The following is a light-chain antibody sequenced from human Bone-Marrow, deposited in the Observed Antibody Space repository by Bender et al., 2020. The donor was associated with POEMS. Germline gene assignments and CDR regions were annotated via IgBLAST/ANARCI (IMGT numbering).Light chain of an antibody. Sequence: QSALTQPPSASGSPGQSVTISCTGTSSDIGVYIYVSWYQQHPGKAPKLIIHEVTQRPSGVPDRFSGSKSGNTASLTISGLQAEDEADYYCSSFTTSSTGVVGTGTKVTV. CDR1: SSDIGVYIY. J-gene: IGLJ1*01. V-gene: IGLV2-8*01. CDR3: SSFTTSSTGV. CDR2: EVT.